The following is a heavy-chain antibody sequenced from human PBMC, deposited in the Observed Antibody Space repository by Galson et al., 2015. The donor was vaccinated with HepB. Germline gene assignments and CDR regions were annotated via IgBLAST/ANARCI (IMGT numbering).Heavy chain of an antibody. CDR2: ISSSSSYI. CDR1: GFTFSSYS. D-gene: IGHD1-26*01. V-gene: IGHV3-21*01. CDR3: ARWQWELLNYPFDY. Sequence: SLRLSCAASGFTFSSYSMNWVRQAPGKGLEWVSSISSSSSYIYYADSVKGRFTISRDNAKNSLYLQMNSLRAEDTAVYYCARWQWELLNYPFDYWGQGTLVTVSS. J-gene: IGHJ4*02.